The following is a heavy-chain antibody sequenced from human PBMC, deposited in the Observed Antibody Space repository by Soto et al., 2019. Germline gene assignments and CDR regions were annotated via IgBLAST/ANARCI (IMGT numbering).Heavy chain of an antibody. V-gene: IGHV1-8*01. J-gene: IGHJ4*02. D-gene: IGHD3-16*01. CDR1: GYTFTSYD. Sequence: QVQLVQSGAEVKKPGASVKVSCKASGYTFTSYDINWVRQATGQGTEWMGWMNPNSGNTGYVQKCQGGVTMTRNTSINTAYMELSSLRSEDTAVYYCARSTYYVSNWGQGTLVTVSS. CDR3: ARSTYYVSN. CDR2: MNPNSGNT.